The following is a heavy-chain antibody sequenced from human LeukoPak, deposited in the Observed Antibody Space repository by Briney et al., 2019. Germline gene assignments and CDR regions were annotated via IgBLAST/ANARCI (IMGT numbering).Heavy chain of an antibody. V-gene: IGHV4-59*01. J-gene: IGHJ3*02. CDR2: MHNSGSS. D-gene: IGHD5-12*01. CDR1: GASTSHFY. Sequence: PSETLSLTCTVSGASTSHFYWNWIRQPLGKGLEWIGYMHNSGSSKHSPSLKSRVTISIDTSKNQFSLQLTSVTAADTAIYYCARSAEWLRNAFDIWGQGTMVSVSS. CDR3: ARSAEWLRNAFDI.